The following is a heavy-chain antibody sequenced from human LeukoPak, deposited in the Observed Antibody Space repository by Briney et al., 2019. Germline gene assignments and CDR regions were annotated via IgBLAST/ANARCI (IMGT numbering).Heavy chain of an antibody. CDR3: ARDRSTMVRGVMNWFDP. J-gene: IGHJ5*02. CDR2: INWNGGST. V-gene: IGHV3-20*01. D-gene: IGHD3-10*01. Sequence: GGSLRLSCAASGFTFDDYGMSWVRQAPGKGLEWVSGINWNGGSTGYADSVKGRFTISRDNAKNSLYLQMNSLRAEDTALYHCARDRSTMVRGVMNWFDPWGRGTLVTVSS. CDR1: GFTFDDYG.